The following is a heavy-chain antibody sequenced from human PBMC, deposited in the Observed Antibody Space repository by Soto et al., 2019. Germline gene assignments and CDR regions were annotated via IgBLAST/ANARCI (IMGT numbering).Heavy chain of an antibody. CDR3: AREELRFLEWDL. CDR2: INPSGGSP. V-gene: IGHV1-46*01. J-gene: IGHJ5*02. D-gene: IGHD3-3*01. CDR1: GYTFTSYY. Sequence: ASVKVSCKASGYTFTSYYMHWVRQAPGQGLEWMGIINPSGGSPSYAQKFQGRVTMTRDTSTSTVYMELSSLRSEDTAVYYCAREELRFLEWDLWGQGTLVTVSS.